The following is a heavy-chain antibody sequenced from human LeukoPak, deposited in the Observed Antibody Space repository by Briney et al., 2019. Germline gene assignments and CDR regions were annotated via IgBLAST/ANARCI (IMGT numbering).Heavy chain of an antibody. CDR3: ATSDFAAHFDY. Sequence: GGSLRLSCAASGFTFSSYWMHWVRQVPGKGLVWVSRIKGDGSNRGYADSVKGRFTISRDNNKNSLYLQMNSLGTEDTALYYCATSDFAAHFDYWGQGTLVTVSS. D-gene: IGHD2/OR15-2a*01. CDR2: IKGDGSNR. CDR1: GFTFSSYW. V-gene: IGHV3-74*01. J-gene: IGHJ4*02.